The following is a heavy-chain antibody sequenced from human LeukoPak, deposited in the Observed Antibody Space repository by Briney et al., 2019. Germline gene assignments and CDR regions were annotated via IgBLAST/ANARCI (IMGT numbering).Heavy chain of an antibody. CDR3: ARGQVQLERPSNNWFDP. D-gene: IGHD1-1*01. V-gene: IGHV1-46*01. J-gene: IGHJ5*02. Sequence: GASVKVSCKASGYTFTSYYMHWVRQAPGQGLEWMGIINPSGGSTSYAQKFQGRVTMTRDTSTSTVYMELSSLRSEDTAVYYCARGQVQLERPSNNWFDPWGQGTLVTVSS. CDR1: GYTFTSYY. CDR2: INPSGGST.